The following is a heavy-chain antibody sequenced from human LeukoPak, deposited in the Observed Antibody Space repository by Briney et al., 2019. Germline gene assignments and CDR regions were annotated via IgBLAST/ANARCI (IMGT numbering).Heavy chain of an antibody. Sequence: ASVKVSCKASGYTFTTYGINWVRQAPGQGLEWMGWISGYNGNTNYAQKFQGRVTMTTDTSTSTAYMEVRSLRSDDTAVYYCATGSITMIRGVIYYYYGMDVWGQGTTVTVSS. CDR3: ATGSITMIRGVIYYYYGMDV. CDR1: GYTFTTYG. CDR2: ISGYNGNT. J-gene: IGHJ6*02. V-gene: IGHV1-18*04. D-gene: IGHD3-10*01.